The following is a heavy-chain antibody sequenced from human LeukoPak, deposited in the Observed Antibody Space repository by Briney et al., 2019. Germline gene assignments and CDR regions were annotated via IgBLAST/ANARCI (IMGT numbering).Heavy chain of an antibody. Sequence: SETLSLTCTVSGVSISSYYRSWIRQPPGKGLEWMGYIYYGGSTNYNPFPKSRVTISVDTSKNQCSLKLSSVTAADTAVYYCARERLWFGELGAFDIWGQGTMVTVSS. V-gene: IGHV4-59*01. CDR2: IYYGGST. CDR3: ARERLWFGELGAFDI. CDR1: GVSISSYY. D-gene: IGHD3-10*01. J-gene: IGHJ3*02.